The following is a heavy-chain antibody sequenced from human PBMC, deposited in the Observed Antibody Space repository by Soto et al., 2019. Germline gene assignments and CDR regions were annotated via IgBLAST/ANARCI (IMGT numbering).Heavy chain of an antibody. J-gene: IGHJ4*02. Sequence: PGGSLRLSCAASGVTFISYAMSWVRQATGKGLEWVSAISGSGGSTYYADPVKGRFTISRDNSKNTLYLQMNSLRAEDTAVYYCAKDGGYAYYDSSGYYFGYWGQGTLVTVSS. CDR3: AKDGGYAYYDSSGYYFGY. D-gene: IGHD3-22*01. V-gene: IGHV3-23*01. CDR2: ISGSGGST. CDR1: GVTFISYA.